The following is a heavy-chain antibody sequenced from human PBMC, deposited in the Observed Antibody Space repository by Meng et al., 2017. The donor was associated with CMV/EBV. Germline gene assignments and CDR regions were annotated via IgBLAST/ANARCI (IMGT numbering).Heavy chain of an antibody. CDR2: IYYSGST. Sequence: SETLSLTCTVSGGSISSGDYYWSWIRQPPGKGLEWIGYIYYSGSTYYNPSLKSRVTISVDTSKNQFSLKLSPVTAADTAVYYCARGIAYYDILTGYSSYYFDYWGQGTLVTVSS. CDR1: GGSISSGDYY. CDR3: ARGIAYYDILTGYSSYYFDY. J-gene: IGHJ4*02. D-gene: IGHD3-9*01. V-gene: IGHV4-30-4*08.